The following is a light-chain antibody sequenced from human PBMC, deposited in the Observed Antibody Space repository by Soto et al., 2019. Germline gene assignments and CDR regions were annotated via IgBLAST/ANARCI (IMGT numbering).Light chain of an antibody. CDR3: QQYNNWPPT. J-gene: IGKJ5*01. CDR2: DAS. V-gene: IGKV3-11*01. CDR1: QSVSSY. Sequence: EIVLTQYPATLSLSTEERATLSCMASQSVSSYLAWYQQKPGQAPRLLIYDASNRATGIPARFSGSGSGTDFTLTFSSLEPEDFAVYYCQQYNNWPPTFGQGTRLEIK.